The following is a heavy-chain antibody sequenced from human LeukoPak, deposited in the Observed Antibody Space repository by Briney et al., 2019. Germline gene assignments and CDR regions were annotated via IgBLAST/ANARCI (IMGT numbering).Heavy chain of an antibody. V-gene: IGHV3-7*01. CDR1: GFTFSSCW. CDR2: IKQDGSEK. J-gene: IGHJ3*02. CDR3: ARVSGSSWYGAFDI. D-gene: IGHD6-13*01. Sequence: PGGSLRLSCAASGFTFSSCWMSWVRQAPGKGLEWVANIKQDGSEKYYVDSVKGRFTISRDNAKNSLYLQMNSLRAEDTAVYYCARVSGSSWYGAFDIWGQGTMVTVSS.